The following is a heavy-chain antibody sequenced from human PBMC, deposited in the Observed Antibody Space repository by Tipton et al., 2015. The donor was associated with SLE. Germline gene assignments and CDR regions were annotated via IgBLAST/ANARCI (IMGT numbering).Heavy chain of an antibody. J-gene: IGHJ5*02. CDR2: ISASGGRT. CDR3: AKPGLGPTP. CDR1: GFMFSNYG. V-gene: IGHV3-23*01. Sequence: SLRLSCAASGFMFSNYGMNWVRQAPGKGLEWVSSISASGGRTYYADSVKGRFTISRDNSKNTLYMQMNSLRVEDTAVYYCAKPGLGPTPWGQGTLVTVSS. D-gene: IGHD1-26*01.